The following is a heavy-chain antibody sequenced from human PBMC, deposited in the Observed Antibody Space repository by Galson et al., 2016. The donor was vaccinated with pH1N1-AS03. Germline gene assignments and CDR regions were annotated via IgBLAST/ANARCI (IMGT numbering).Heavy chain of an antibody. CDR1: GFTFSSYS. D-gene: IGHD3-22*01. CDR3: ARGNYYDVDLKEYSFDY. V-gene: IGHV3-21*01. CDR2: IRNSGSYI. Sequence: SLRLSCAASGFTFSSYSMTWVRQAPGKGLEWVSFIRNSGSYISYGDSVQGRFTVSRDNAKNSLYLQMNSLRAEATAVYCCARGNYYDVDLKEYSFDYWGQGTLVTVSS. J-gene: IGHJ4*02.